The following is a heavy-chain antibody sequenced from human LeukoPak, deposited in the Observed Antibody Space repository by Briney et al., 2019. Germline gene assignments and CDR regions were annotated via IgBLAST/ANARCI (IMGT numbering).Heavy chain of an antibody. CDR2: ISSSSSYI. J-gene: IGHJ4*02. V-gene: IGHV3-21*01. D-gene: IGHD2/OR15-2a*01. CDR1: GFTFSSYS. Sequence: PGGCLRLSCAASGFTFSSYSMNWVRQAPGKGLEWVSSISSSSSYIYYADSVKGRFTISRDNSKNSLYLQMTSLRAEDTAVYYCARVYPEETSMDYWGQGTLVTVSS. CDR3: ARVYPEETSMDY.